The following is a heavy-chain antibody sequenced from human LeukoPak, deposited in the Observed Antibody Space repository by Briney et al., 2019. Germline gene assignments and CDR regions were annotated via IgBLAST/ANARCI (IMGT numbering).Heavy chain of an antibody. CDR2: INHSGST. Sequence: SETLSLTCAVYGGSFSGYDWSWILQPPVKGLEWIGEINHSGSTNYNPSLKRRVTISVDTSKNQFSLKLSSVTAADPAVSYCAGAMPTVNTGWFAPWGQGTLVTVSS. CDR1: GGSFSGYD. V-gene: IGHV4-34*01. CDR3: AGAMPTVNTGWFAP. D-gene: IGHD4-17*01. J-gene: IGHJ5*02.